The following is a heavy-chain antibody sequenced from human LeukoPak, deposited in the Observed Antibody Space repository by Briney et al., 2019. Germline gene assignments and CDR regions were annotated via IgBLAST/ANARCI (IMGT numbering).Heavy chain of an antibody. CDR1: GGSISSYY. CDR3: ARVSVGARYFDY. CDR2: IYYSGST. D-gene: IGHD1-26*01. V-gene: IGHV4-59*12. Sequence: SETLSLTCTVSGGSISSYYWSWIRQPPGKGLEWIGYIYYSGSTYYNPSLKSRVTISVDTSKNQFSLKLSSVTAADTAVYYCARVSVGARYFDYWGQGTLVTVSS. J-gene: IGHJ4*02.